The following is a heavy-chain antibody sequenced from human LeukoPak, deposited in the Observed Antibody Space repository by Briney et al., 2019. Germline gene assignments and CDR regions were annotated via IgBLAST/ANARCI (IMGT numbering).Heavy chain of an antibody. CDR3: ARSSEGRYYYDSGDYSYYYYYMDV. J-gene: IGHJ6*03. Sequence: TSETLSLTCAVYGGSFSGYYWSWIRQPPGKGLEWIGEINHHSGSTNYNPSLKSRVTISLDTSKNQFSLKLSSVTAADTAVYYCARSSEGRYYYDSGDYSYYYYYMDVWGKGTTVTISS. CDR1: GGSFSGYY. D-gene: IGHD3-22*01. CDR2: INHHSGST. V-gene: IGHV4-34*01.